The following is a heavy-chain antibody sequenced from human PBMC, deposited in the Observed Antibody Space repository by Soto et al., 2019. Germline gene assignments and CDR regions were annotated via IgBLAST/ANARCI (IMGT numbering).Heavy chain of an antibody. Sequence: QLQLQESGPGLVKPSETLSLTCTVSGGSISSSSYYWGWIRQPPGKGLEWIGSIYYSGSTYYNPSLKSRVTISVDTSKNQFSLKLSSVTAADTAVYYCARRMDCSGGSCSDAFDIWGQGTMVTVSS. CDR2: IYYSGST. J-gene: IGHJ3*02. V-gene: IGHV4-39*01. D-gene: IGHD2-15*01. CDR3: ARRMDCSGGSCSDAFDI. CDR1: GGSISSSSYY.